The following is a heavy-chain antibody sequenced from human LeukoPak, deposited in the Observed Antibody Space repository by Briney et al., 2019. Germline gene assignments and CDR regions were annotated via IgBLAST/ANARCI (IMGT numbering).Heavy chain of an antibody. J-gene: IGHJ6*03. CDR2: INHSGST. Sequence: SETLSLTCSVSDDSITMYYWTWIRQPPGKVLEGLGEINHSGSTNYNPSLKSRVTISVDTSKNQFSLKLSSVTAADTAVYYCARKYYYYYYMDVWGKGTTVTVSS. CDR3: ARKYYYYYYMDV. V-gene: IGHV4-34*01. CDR1: DDSITMYY.